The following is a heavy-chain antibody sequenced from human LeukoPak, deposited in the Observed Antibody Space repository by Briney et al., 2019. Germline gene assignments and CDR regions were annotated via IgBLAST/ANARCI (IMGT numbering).Heavy chain of an antibody. CDR2: ISSSSSYI. CDR1: GFTFSSYS. V-gene: IGHV3-21*04. Sequence: GGSLRLSCAASGFTFSSYSMTWVRQAPGKGLEWVSYISSSSSYIYYVDSVKGRFTISRDNAKNSLYLQMNSLRAEDTAVYYCARVDSNYVLFDSGGQGTLVTVSS. J-gene: IGHJ4*02. CDR3: ARVDSNYVLFDS. D-gene: IGHD4-11*01.